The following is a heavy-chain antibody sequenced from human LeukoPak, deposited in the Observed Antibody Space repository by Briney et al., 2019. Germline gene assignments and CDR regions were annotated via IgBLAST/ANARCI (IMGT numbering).Heavy chain of an antibody. CDR2: ISSSSSTI. J-gene: IGHJ4*02. CDR3: ARGSAVTANNFDF. CDR1: GFTFSTYN. V-gene: IGHV3-48*04. Sequence: GGSLRLSCAASGFTFSTYNMNWVRQAPGKGLEWVSYISSSSSTIYYADSVKGRFTISRDNAKNSLYLQMNSLRAEDTAVYYCARGSAVTANNFDFWGQGTLVTVSS. D-gene: IGHD4-11*01.